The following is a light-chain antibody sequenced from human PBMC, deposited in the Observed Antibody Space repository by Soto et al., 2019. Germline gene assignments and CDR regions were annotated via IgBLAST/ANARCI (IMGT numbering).Light chain of an antibody. CDR3: QQRSTWPPT. CDR2: DGA. J-gene: IGKJ1*01. Sequence: EIVLTQSPATLSLSPGESATLSCRASQNIGDFLAWYQQQPGQAPRLLIFDGANRATGISGRFSGSGSGTDFTLTIRSLEPEDFAVYYCQQRSTWPPTFGRGTTVEIK. CDR1: QNIGDF. V-gene: IGKV3-11*01.